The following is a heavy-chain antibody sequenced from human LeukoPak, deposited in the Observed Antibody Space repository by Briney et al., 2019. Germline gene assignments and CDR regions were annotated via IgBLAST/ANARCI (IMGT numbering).Heavy chain of an antibody. D-gene: IGHD2-2*01. CDR3: ARDHIVVVPGLGESSYYYYYYGMDV. CDR1: GGSISSGDYY. Sequence: SQTLSLTCTVSGGSISSGDYYWSWIRQPPGKGLEWIGYIYYSGSTYYNPSLKSRVTISADTSKNQFSLKLSSVTAADTAVYYCARDHIVVVPGLGESSYYYYYYGMDVRGKGTTVTVSS. V-gene: IGHV4-30-4*01. CDR2: IYYSGST. J-gene: IGHJ6*04.